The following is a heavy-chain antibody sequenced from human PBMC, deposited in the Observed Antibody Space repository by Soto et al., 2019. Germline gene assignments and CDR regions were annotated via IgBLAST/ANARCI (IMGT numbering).Heavy chain of an antibody. V-gene: IGHV3-15*01. CDR3: IVDPDLFDP. Sequence: EVQLVESGGGLVKPAGSLRLACTKSGFIFSNAWMSWVRQAPGKGLEWVGRIKSKPDGATTDYAAPVNGRFTISRDDSKNTVFLQMNSLKTEDTAVYYCIVDPDLFDPWGQGTQVTVAS. J-gene: IGHJ5*02. CDR2: IKSKPDGATT. D-gene: IGHD2-15*01. CDR1: GFIFSNAW.